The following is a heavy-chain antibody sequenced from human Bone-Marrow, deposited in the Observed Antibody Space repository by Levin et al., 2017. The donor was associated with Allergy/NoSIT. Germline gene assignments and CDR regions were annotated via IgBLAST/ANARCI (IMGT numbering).Heavy chain of an antibody. Sequence: GESLKISCAVSGFTFNNYAMSWVRQAPGKGLEWVSAISGSGVSTYYADSVKGRFTISRDNSKNTLYLQMNSLRAEDTAVYYCAKDTAMVRGVVAPKHDYWGQGTLVTVSS. CDR1: GFTFNNYA. J-gene: IGHJ4*02. V-gene: IGHV3-23*01. CDR2: ISGSGVST. D-gene: IGHD3-10*01. CDR3: AKDTAMVRGVVAPKHDY.